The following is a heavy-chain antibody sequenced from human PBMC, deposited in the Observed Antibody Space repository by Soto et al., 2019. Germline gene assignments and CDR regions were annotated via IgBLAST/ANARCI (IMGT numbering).Heavy chain of an antibody. D-gene: IGHD6-13*01. Sequence: QVQLVQSGAEVKKPGSSVKVSCKASGGTFSSYAISWVRQAPGQGLEWMGGIIPIFGTANYAQKFQGRVMITADESTSTADMELSSLRSEDTAVYYCARSGIAAAGTLEANYYYYGMDVWGQGTTVTVSS. CDR1: GGTFSSYA. V-gene: IGHV1-69*01. CDR2: IIPIFGTA. J-gene: IGHJ6*02. CDR3: ARSGIAAAGTLEANYYYYGMDV.